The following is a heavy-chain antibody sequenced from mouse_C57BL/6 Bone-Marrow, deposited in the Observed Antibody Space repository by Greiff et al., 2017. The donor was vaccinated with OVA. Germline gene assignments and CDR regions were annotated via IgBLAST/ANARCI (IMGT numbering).Heavy chain of an antibody. CDR3: ARRSNYAMDY. Sequence: EVKLVESGGGLVKPGGSLKLSCAASGFTFSDYGMHWVRQAPEKGLEWVAYISSGSSTIYYADTVQGRFTISRDNAKNTLFLQMTSLRSEDTAMYYCARRSNYAMDYWGQGTSVTVSS. CDR1: GFTFSDYG. J-gene: IGHJ4*01. CDR2: ISSGSSTI. V-gene: IGHV5-17*01.